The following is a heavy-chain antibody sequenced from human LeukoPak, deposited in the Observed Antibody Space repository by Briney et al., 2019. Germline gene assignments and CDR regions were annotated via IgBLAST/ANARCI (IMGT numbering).Heavy chain of an antibody. Sequence: GSSVKVSCKASGGTFSSYAISWVRQAPGQGLEWMGGIIPIFGTANYAQKFQGRVTITTDESTSTAYMELSSLRSEDTAVYYCARGHAYYDFWSGYSHNPYYFDYWGQGTLVTVSS. CDR1: GGTFSSYA. J-gene: IGHJ4*02. D-gene: IGHD3-3*01. V-gene: IGHV1-69*05. CDR3: ARGHAYYDFWSGYSHNPYYFDY. CDR2: IIPIFGTA.